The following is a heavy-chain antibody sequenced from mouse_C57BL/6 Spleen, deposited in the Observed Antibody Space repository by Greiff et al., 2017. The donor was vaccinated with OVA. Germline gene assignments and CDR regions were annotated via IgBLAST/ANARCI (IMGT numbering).Heavy chain of an antibody. J-gene: IGHJ2*01. V-gene: IGHV5-6*01. CDR1: GFTFSSYG. D-gene: IGHD3-2*02. Sequence: EVKLMESGGDLVKPGGSLKLSCAASGFTFSSYGMSWVRQTPDKRLEWVATISSGGSYTYYPDSVKGRFTISRDNAKNTLYLQMSSLKSEDTAMYYCAREGARSGYVDYWGQGTTLTVSS. CDR3: AREGARSGYVDY. CDR2: ISSGGSYT.